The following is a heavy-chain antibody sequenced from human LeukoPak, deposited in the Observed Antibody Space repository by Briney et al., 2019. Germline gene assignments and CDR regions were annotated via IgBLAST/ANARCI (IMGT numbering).Heavy chain of an antibody. D-gene: IGHD4-23*01. CDR2: ISSSSSYI. CDR3: ARNYGGNSRDSYYFDY. Sequence: PGGSLRLSCAASGFTFSSYSMNWVRQAPGKGLEWVSSISSSSSYIYYADSVKGRFTISRDNAKNSLYLQMNSPRAEDTAVYYCARNYGGNSRDSYYFDYWGQGTLVTVSS. J-gene: IGHJ4*02. V-gene: IGHV3-21*01. CDR1: GFTFSSYS.